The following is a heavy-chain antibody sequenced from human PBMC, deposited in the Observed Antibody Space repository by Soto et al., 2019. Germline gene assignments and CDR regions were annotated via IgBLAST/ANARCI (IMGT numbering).Heavy chain of an antibody. CDR2: ISAYNGNT. CDR3: AREPNYFDY. CDR1: GYTFTRYG. J-gene: IGHJ4*02. V-gene: IGHV1-18*01. Sequence: QVQLVQSGAEVKKPGASVKVSCKASGYTFTRYGITGVRQAPGQGLEWMGWISAYNGNTKYAQKLQGRVTMTTETSTSTADMELRSLRSDDPAVYYCAREPNYFDYWGQGTLVTVSS.